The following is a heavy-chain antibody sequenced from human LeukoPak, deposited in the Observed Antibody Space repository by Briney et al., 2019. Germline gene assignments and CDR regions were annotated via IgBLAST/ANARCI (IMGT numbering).Heavy chain of an antibody. Sequence: PSETLSLTCIVSGGSISSYYRSWIRQPPGKGLEWIGYIYYGGSTNYNPSLKNRVTISVDTSKNQFSLELTSVTAADTAVYYCSRGAFLTPDYWGQGALVTVSS. J-gene: IGHJ4*02. CDR2: IYYGGST. D-gene: IGHD2/OR15-2a*01. CDR3: SRGAFLTPDY. V-gene: IGHV4-59*01. CDR1: GGSISSYY.